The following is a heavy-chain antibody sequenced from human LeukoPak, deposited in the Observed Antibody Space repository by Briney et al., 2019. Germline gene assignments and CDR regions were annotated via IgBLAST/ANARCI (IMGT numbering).Heavy chain of an antibody. CDR1: GFTFSNAW. CDR2: VKSGNYDI. D-gene: IGHD3-9*01. Sequence: GGSLRLSCVASGFTFSNAWMNWVRQAPGKGLEWLSYVKSGNYDIQYADSVTGRFTVSRDSATNSLYLQMNDLKAEDTAVYYCARDSDWAFDYWGQGSLVTVSS. CDR3: ARDSDWAFDY. J-gene: IGHJ4*02. V-gene: IGHV3-48*01.